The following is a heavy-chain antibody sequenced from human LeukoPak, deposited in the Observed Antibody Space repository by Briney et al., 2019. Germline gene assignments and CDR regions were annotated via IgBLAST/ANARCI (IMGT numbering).Heavy chain of an antibody. CDR2: INHRRST. CDR3: ARGQFWSGYSI. V-gene: IGHV4-34*01. Sequence: SETLSLTCTVSGGSISTYYWSWIRQPPGKGLEWIGEINHRRSTNYNPSLKSRVTMSVDTSKNQFSLNLSSVTAADTAVYYCARGQFWSGYSIWGQGTLVTVSS. D-gene: IGHD3-3*02. CDR1: GGSISTYY. J-gene: IGHJ4*02.